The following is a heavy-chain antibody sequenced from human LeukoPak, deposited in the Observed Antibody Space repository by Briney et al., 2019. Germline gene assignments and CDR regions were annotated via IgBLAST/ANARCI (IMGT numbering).Heavy chain of an antibody. D-gene: IGHD4-17*01. V-gene: IGHV3-11*04. Sequence: GGSLRLSCAASGFTFSDYYMSWIRQAPGKGLEWVSYISSSAGSIYYADSVKGRFTISRDNAKNSLYLQMNSLRAEDTAVYYCARDKDYGDYYFDYWGQGTLVTVSS. CDR2: ISSSAGSI. CDR3: ARDKDYGDYYFDY. CDR1: GFTFSDYY. J-gene: IGHJ4*02.